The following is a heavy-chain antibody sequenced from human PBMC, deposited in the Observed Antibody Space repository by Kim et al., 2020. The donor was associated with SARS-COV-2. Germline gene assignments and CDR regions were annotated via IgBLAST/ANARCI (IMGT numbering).Heavy chain of an antibody. J-gene: IGHJ4*02. CDR3: ARFGIAAAWGFDY. Sequence: YRQKVQGKGTMTRDTSTSTVYLELDSLRSEDTAVYYCARFGIAAAWGFDYWGQGTLVTVSS. V-gene: IGHV1-46*01. D-gene: IGHD6-25*01.